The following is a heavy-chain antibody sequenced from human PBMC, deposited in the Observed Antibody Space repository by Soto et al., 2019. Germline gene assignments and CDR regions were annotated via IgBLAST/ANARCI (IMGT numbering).Heavy chain of an antibody. CDR2: VSGSGDTT. CDR1: GFTFSTYA. V-gene: IGHV3-23*01. Sequence: PGGSLRLSCAASGFTFSTYAMSWVRQAPGKGLEWVSVVSGSGDTTFYADSVKGRFTISRDNSKNTLSLQMNSLRAEDTAAYYCAKESGTYYSYYYFGMDVWGQGTTVTVSS. D-gene: IGHD1-26*01. J-gene: IGHJ6*02. CDR3: AKESGTYYSYYYFGMDV.